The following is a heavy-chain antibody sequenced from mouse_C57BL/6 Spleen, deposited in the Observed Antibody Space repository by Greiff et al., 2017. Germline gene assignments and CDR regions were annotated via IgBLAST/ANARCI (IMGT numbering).Heavy chain of an antibody. CDR2: FSCGSSYI. CDR1: GFTFSDYG. V-gene: IGHV5-17*01. J-gene: IGHJ2*01. CDR3: ATNWEGYYFDY. Sequence: EVKLVASGGGLVKPGGSLKLSCAASGFTFSDYGMHWVRQAPERGLVVVAYFSCGSSYIQYADTVKGRFTISRDNAKNTLFLQMTSLRSEDTARDYCATNWEGYYFDYWGQGTTLTVSS. D-gene: IGHD4-1*01.